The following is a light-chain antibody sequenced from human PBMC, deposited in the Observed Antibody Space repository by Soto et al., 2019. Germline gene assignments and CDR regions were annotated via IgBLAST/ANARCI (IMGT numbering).Light chain of an antibody. Sequence: IQLTQSPSSLSASVGDRVTITCRASQGISNYVAWYQHKPGKAPKLLIYAASTLQSGVPSRFSGSGSGTDFTLPISRLQPEDFATYYCQRLSHAFGGGTKVEIK. CDR1: QGISNY. CDR3: QRLSHA. V-gene: IGKV1-9*01. CDR2: AAS. J-gene: IGKJ4*01.